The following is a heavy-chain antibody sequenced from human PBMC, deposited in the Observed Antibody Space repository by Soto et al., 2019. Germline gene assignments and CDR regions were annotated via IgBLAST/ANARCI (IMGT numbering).Heavy chain of an antibody. Sequence: SETLSLTCTVSGGSISSSSYYWGWIRQPPGKGLEWIGSIYYSGSTYYNPSLKSRVTISVDTSKNQFSLKLSSVTAAATAVYYCARHLPLAYCGGDCYPGGSNWFDPCGQGTLVTVSS. CDR3: ARHLPLAYCGGDCYPGGSNWFDP. CDR2: IYYSGST. V-gene: IGHV4-39*01. D-gene: IGHD2-21*02. CDR1: GGSISSSSYY. J-gene: IGHJ5*02.